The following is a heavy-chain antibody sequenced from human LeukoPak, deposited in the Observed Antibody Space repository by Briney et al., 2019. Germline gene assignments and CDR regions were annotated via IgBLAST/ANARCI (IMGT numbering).Heavy chain of an antibody. V-gene: IGHV1-24*01. Sequence: ASVKVSCEVSGYTLTELSMHWVRQAPGKGLEWMGGFDPEDGETIYAQKFQGRVTMTEDTSTDTAYMELSSLRSEDTAVYYCALYCSSTSCYQPGGFDPWGQGTLVTVSS. CDR1: GYTLTELS. CDR3: ALYCSSTSCYQPGGFDP. D-gene: IGHD2-2*01. J-gene: IGHJ5*02. CDR2: FDPEDGET.